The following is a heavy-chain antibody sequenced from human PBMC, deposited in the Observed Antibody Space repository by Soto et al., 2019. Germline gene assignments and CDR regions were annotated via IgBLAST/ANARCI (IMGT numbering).Heavy chain of an antibody. CDR3: ARLPRDCNKTSGYYADH. D-gene: IGHD3-22*01. V-gene: IGHV5-51*01. CDR2: MYPGDSDT. J-gene: IGHJ4*02. Sequence: GESLKISCRGSGYDFNTNWFGWVRQLPGRGLEWVGIMYPGDSDTRYNPSLQGHVTLSVDVTVSTAFLQWRSLEPSDTGMYFCARLPRDCNKTSGYYADHWGQGTQVTVSS. CDR1: GYDFNTNW.